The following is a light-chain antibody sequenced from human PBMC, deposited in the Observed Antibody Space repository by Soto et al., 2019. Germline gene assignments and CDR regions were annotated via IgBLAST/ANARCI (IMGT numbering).Light chain of an antibody. J-gene: IGKJ5*01. V-gene: IGKV1-5*01. Sequence: DIQMTQSPSTLSASVGDRVTITCRASQNIGSWLAWYQQKPGKAPKVLLYVASSLERGVPSRFSGSGSGTEFTLTISSLQPDDFATYYCQQYNSYSGTFGQGTRLEIK. CDR1: QNIGSW. CDR3: QQYNSYSGT. CDR2: VAS.